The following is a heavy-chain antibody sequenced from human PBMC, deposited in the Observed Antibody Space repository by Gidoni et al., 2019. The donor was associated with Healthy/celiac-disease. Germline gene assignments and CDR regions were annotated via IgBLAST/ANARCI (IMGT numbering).Heavy chain of an antibody. V-gene: IGHV1-24*01. CDR1: GYPLTELS. J-gene: IGHJ5*02. CDR2: FDPEDGET. D-gene: IGHD2-21*02. Sequence: QFQLLQSGAELKNPGASVKVSCKFSGYPLTELSMHWVRQVPGKGLEWRGGFDPEDGETIYAQKFQGRVTMTEDTSTDTAYMELSSLRSEDTAVYYCATGRGNSGDWFDPWGQGTLVTVSS. CDR3: ATGRGNSGDWFDP.